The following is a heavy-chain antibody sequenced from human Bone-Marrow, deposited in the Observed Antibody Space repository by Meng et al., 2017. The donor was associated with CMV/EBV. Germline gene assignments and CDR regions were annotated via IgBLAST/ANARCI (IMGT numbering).Heavy chain of an antibody. CDR1: GFTFSADG. J-gene: IGHJ4*02. CDR2: IRYDGSHQ. V-gene: IGHV3-30*02. D-gene: IGHD6-13*01. CDR3: ARGEAGTHFDN. Sequence: GGSLRLSCVASGFTFSADGMHWVRQPPGKGLQWVAFIRYDGSHQYYEDSVKGRFTISRDNSRNTLYLQMNSLRTDDTAVYYCARGEAGTHFDNWGQGKLVTFSS.